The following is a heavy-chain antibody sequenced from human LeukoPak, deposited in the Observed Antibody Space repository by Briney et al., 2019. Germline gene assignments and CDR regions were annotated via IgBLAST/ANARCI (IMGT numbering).Heavy chain of an antibody. Sequence: GEDLKIYCNGSGYSLTSYWIGWVRQMPGKGLEWMGIVYPWYSATRYSPSFQGQVTITADKSISTDYLQLSSLKASDTAMYYCARPLYTYRSFYYWGQGTLVTVSS. CDR1: GYSLTSYW. CDR2: VYPWYSAT. D-gene: IGHD5-18*01. CDR3: ARPLYTYRSFYY. J-gene: IGHJ4*02. V-gene: IGHV5-51*01.